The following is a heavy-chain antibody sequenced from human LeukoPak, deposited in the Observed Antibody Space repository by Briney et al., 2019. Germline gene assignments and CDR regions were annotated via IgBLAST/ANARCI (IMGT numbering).Heavy chain of an antibody. J-gene: IGHJ6*02. D-gene: IGHD3-9*01. CDR2: ISSSSSYT. CDR3: ARDYDILTGYPYGMDV. CDR1: VGSISSYY. Sequence: LSLTCTVSVGSISSYYWSWIRKAPGKGLEGVSYISSSSSYTHFSDSVKGRFTISRDNDKNSLYLQMNSLSAEDTAVYYCARDYDILTGYPYGMDVWGQGTTVTVSS. V-gene: IGHV3-11*06.